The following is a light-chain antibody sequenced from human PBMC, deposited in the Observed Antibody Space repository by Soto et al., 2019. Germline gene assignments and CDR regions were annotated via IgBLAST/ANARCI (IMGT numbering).Light chain of an antibody. CDR2: AAS. CDR3: QKYSSVIT. Sequence: DIQMTQSPSSLSASVGDRVTITCRASQGISNFLAWYQQKPGKVPKLLISAASTLQSGVPSRFSSSGSGTDCSLTITSLQPEDVATYYCQKYSSVITFGQGTRREIK. J-gene: IGKJ5*01. CDR1: QGISNF. V-gene: IGKV1-27*01.